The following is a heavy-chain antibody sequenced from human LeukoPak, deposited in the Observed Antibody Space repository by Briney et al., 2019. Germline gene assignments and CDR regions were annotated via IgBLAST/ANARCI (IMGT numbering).Heavy chain of an antibody. V-gene: IGHV6-1*01. CDR3: AGRGAYYGSGSYGSLGY. Sequence: SQTLSLTCAISGDSVSSSSAAWNWIRQSPSRGLEWLGRTYYRSKWYNDYAVSVKSRITINPDTSKNQFSLQLNSVTAADTAVYYCAGRGAYYGSGSYGSLGYWGQGTLVTVSS. J-gene: IGHJ4*02. CDR2: TYYRSKWYN. D-gene: IGHD3-10*01. CDR1: GDSVSSSSAA.